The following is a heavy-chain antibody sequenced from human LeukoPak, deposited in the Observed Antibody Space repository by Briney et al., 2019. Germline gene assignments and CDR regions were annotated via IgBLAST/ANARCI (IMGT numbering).Heavy chain of an antibody. CDR3: ARSSGSGWFFFDY. Sequence: KHGESLKISCNGSGYGFPNYLIGWVRQMPGKGLEWLGIIYPTDSKPSNDPSFEGHVTLSADNSISPAYLQWSSLKDSDTGMYYCARSSGSGWFFFDYWGQGTLVTVSS. CDR2: IYPTDSKP. V-gene: IGHV5-51*01. J-gene: IGHJ4*02. CDR1: GYGFPNYL. D-gene: IGHD6-19*01.